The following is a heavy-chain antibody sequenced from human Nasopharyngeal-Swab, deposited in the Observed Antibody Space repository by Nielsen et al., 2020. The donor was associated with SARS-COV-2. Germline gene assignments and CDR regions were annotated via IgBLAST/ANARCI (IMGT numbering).Heavy chain of an antibody. CDR3: AREGLYSSSSDVDY. CDR2: FDPEDGET. CDR1: GYTLTELS. J-gene: IGHJ4*02. D-gene: IGHD6-6*01. Sequence: ASVKVSCKVSGYTLTELSMHWVRQAPGKGLEWMGGFDPEDGETIYAQKFQGRVTMTEDTSTDTAYMELSSLTSEDTAVYYCAREGLYSSSSDVDYWGQGTLVTVSS. V-gene: IGHV1-24*01.